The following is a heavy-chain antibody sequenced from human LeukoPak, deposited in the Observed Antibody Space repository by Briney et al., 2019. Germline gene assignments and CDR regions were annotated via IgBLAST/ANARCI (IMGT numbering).Heavy chain of an antibody. D-gene: IGHD3-22*01. CDR3: AKWSYYDSSGYHTNYYYFYMDV. CDR1: GFTFSSYA. CDR2: ISGSGGST. J-gene: IGHJ6*03. V-gene: IGHV3-23*01. Sequence: GGSLRLSCAASGFTFSSYAMSWVRQAPGKGLEWVSTISGSGGSTYYADSVKGRFTISRDNSKNTLYLQMNRLRAEDTAVYYCAKWSYYDSSGYHTNYYYFYMDVWGRGTTVTVSS.